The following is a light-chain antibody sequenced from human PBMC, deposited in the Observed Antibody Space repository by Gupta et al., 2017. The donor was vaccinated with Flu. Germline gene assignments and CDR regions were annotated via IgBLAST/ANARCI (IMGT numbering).Light chain of an antibody. CDR1: QSVLYSSNNKNY. Sequence: ALGERATINCKSSQSVLYSSNNKNYLAWYQQKPGQPPKLLIYWASTRESGVPDRFSGSGSGTDFTLTISSLQAEDVAVYYCQQYYSTPPTFGQGTKVEIK. V-gene: IGKV4-1*01. CDR3: QQYYSTPPT. CDR2: WAS. J-gene: IGKJ1*01.